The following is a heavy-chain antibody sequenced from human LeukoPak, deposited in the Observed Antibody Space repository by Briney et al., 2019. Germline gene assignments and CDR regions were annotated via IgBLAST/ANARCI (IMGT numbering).Heavy chain of an antibody. CDR1: GITFNRFA. D-gene: IGHD3-22*01. CDR3: AEDPHQAFFDSRGSQD. Sequence: GGSLRLSCAASGITFNRFAMSWVRQAPGKGLEWVAVTAGSEDSTYYADSVKGRFTISRDNAKNTRYLQMNKLRAEDTAVYYCAEDPHQAFFDSRGSQDWGQGTLVTVSS. CDR2: TAGSEDST. V-gene: IGHV3-23*01. J-gene: IGHJ4*02.